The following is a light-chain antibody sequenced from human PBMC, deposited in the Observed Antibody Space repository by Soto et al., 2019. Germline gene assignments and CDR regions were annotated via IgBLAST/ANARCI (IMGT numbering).Light chain of an antibody. CDR3: QQYENFPLT. Sequence: DIQMTQSPSSLSASVGDRVTVSCQASQDIDNYLNWYQQKAGKAPKLLIFDASNLETGVPSRFSGSGSGTNFSFTISSLQHEDIETYYCQQYENFPLTLGGGTKVDIK. V-gene: IGKV1-33*01. CDR2: DAS. J-gene: IGKJ4*01. CDR1: QDIDNY.